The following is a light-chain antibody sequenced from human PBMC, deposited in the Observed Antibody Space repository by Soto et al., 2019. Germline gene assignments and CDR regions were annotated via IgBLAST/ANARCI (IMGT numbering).Light chain of an antibody. CDR3: CSYAGSYTLV. Sequence: QSALTQPRSVSGSPGQSVTISCTGTSSDVGGYNYVSWYQQHPGKAPKLMIYDVSKRPSGVPDRFSGSKSGNTASLTISGLQAEDEADYYFCSYAGSYTLVFGTGTKVTVL. CDR2: DVS. V-gene: IGLV2-11*01. J-gene: IGLJ1*01. CDR1: SSDVGGYNY.